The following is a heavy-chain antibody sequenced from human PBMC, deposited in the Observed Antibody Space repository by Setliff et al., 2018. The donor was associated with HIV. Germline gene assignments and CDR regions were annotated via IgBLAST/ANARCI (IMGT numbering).Heavy chain of an antibody. J-gene: IGHJ4*02. Sequence: SETLSLTCGVSGYSISSGYYWGWIRQPPGKGLEWIGEINDSGNINYNPSLKSRVTISLDTSKNQFSLKVSSVTAADTAVYYCARGSKGGFFDYWGQGTLVTVSS. D-gene: IGHD3-16*01. CDR2: INDSGNI. V-gene: IGHV4-38-2*01. CDR1: GYSISSGYY. CDR3: ARGSKGGFFDY.